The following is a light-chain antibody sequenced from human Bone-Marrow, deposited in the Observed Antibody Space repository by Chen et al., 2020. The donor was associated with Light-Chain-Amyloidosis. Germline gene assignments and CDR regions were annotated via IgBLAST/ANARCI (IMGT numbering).Light chain of an antibody. CDR1: SSNIGSNT. CDR2: DNN. CDR3: APWDDSLNGYV. Sequence: QSVLTQPPSASGTPGQRVTISCSGGSSNIGSNTVNWYQQLPGTAPKLLIYDNNQRPSGGPARFSGSKSGTSASLAISGLQSEDEADYYCAPWDDSLNGYVFGSGTMVTVL. J-gene: IGLJ1*01. V-gene: IGLV1-44*01.